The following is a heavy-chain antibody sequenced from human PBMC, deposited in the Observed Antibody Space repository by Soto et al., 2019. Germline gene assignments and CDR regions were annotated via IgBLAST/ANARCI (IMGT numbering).Heavy chain of an antibody. CDR3: ARQIYDSDTGPNFQYYFDS. CDR2: IDPSDSQT. D-gene: IGHD3-22*01. Sequence: GESLKISCNGSGYIFTSYWITWVRQKPGKGLEWMGRIDPSDSQTYYSPSFRGHVTISVTKSITTVFLQWSSLRASDTAMYYCARQIYDSDTGPNFQYYFDSWGQGTPVTVSS. CDR1: GYIFTSYW. J-gene: IGHJ4*02. V-gene: IGHV5-10-1*01.